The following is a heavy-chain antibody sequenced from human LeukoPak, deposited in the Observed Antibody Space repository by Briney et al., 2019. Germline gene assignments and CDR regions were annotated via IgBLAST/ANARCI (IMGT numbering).Heavy chain of an antibody. Sequence: SETLSLICTVSGGPIGSFYWSWVRQPPGKGLEWIGYIYYDGTTNYNPSLKSRVTMSVDTSKKQFSLYLTSVTAAATAVDYCAGGGGDSSFDYWGQGTLVTVSS. J-gene: IGHJ4*02. CDR1: GGPIGSFY. CDR2: IYYDGTT. V-gene: IGHV4-59*01. D-gene: IGHD2-21*02. CDR3: AGGGGDSSFDY.